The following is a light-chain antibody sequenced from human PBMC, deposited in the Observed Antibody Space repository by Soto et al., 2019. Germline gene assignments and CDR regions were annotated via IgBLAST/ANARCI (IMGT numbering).Light chain of an antibody. V-gene: IGLV2-14*01. J-gene: IGLJ2*01. CDR1: SSDVGGYNY. CDR2: GVT. CDR3: SSYATGDTVL. Sequence: QSALTQPASVSGSPGQSITISCTGTSSDVGGYNYVSWYQQHPGKAPKLLIYGVTNRPSGVSSRFSGSKSANTASLTVSGLQAEDEADYYCSSYATGDTVLFGGGTKVTVL.